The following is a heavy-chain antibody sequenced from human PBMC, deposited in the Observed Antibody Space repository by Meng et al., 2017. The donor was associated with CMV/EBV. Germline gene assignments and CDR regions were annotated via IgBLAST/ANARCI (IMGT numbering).Heavy chain of an antibody. CDR1: GGSISSYY. D-gene: IGHD3-3*01. J-gene: IGHJ6*02. CDR3: ARVRYYDFWSGYSERDYYYYGMDV. V-gene: IGHV4-59*01. CDR2: IYYSGST. Sequence: SETLSLTCTVSGGSISSYYWSWIRQPPGKGLEWIGYIYYSGSTNYNPSLKSRVTISVDTSKNQFSLKLSSVTAADTAVYYCARVRYYDFWSGYSERDYYYYGMDVWGQGTTVTVSS.